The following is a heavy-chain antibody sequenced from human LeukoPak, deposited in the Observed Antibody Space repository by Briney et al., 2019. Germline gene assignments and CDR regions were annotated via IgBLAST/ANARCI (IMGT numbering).Heavy chain of an antibody. CDR3: ARVLVGGWSYYFDY. CDR2: IYHSGST. CDR1: GYSISSGYY. J-gene: IGHJ4*02. V-gene: IGHV4-38-2*02. Sequence: SETLSLTCTVSGYSISSGYYWGWIRQPPGKGLEWIGSIYHSGSTYYNPSLKSRVTISVDTSKNQFSLKLSSVTAADTAVYYCARVLVGGWSYYFDYWGQGTLVTVSS. D-gene: IGHD6-19*01.